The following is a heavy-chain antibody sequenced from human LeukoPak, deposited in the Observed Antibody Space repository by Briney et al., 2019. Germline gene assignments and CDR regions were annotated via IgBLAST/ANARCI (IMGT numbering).Heavy chain of an antibody. J-gene: IGHJ4*02. CDR1: GFTFSNAW. D-gene: IGHD2-21*02. CDR2: IKSKTDGGTT. CDR3: TTDLAYCGGDCHAPGKISDY. Sequence: GGSLRLSCAASGFTFSNAWMSWVRQAPGKGLEWVGRIKSKTDGGTTDYAAPVKGRFTISRDDSKNTLYLQMNSLKTEDTAVYYCTTDLAYCGGDCHAPGKISDYWGQGTLVTVSS. V-gene: IGHV3-15*01.